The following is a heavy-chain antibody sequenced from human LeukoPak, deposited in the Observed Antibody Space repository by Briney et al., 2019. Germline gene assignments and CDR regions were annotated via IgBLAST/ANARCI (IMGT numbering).Heavy chain of an antibody. CDR2: ISYDGSNK. Sequence: GGSLRLSCAASGFTFSSYGMHWVRQAPGKGLEWVAVISYDGSNKYYADSVKGRFTISRDNSKNTLYPQMNSLRAEDTAVYYCAKSGIAVAVRLPFFYYCGQGALFTVSS. CDR3: AKSGIAVAVRLPFFYY. D-gene: IGHD6-19*01. J-gene: IGHJ4*02. V-gene: IGHV3-30*18. CDR1: GFTFSSYG.